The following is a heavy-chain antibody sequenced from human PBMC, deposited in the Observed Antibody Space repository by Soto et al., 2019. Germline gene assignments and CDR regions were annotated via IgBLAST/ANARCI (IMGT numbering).Heavy chain of an antibody. D-gene: IGHD3-22*01. CDR2: TALDGNK. J-gene: IGHJ1*01. V-gene: IGHV3-30-3*01. CDR3: AREGESSGYAGTFQH. CDR1: GFTFSSYV. Sequence: QVQLVESGGDVVQPGRSLRLSCAVSGFTFSSYVIHWVRQAPGKGLEWVALTALDGNKQYVDSVKDRFTISRDSSNNKVHLEMQSLRSEHTAVYYCAREGESSGYAGTFQHWGRGTLVTVSP.